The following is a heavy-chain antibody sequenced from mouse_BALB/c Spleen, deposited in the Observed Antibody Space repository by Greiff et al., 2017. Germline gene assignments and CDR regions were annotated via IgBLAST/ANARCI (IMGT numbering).Heavy chain of an antibody. CDR3: ARHGDGYAYYFDY. J-gene: IGHJ2*01. CDR1: GFTFSSYY. Sequence: EVKLMESGGGLVKLGGSLKLSCAASGFTFSSYYMSWVRQTPEKRLVLVAAINSNGGSTYYPDTVKGRFTISRDNAKNTLYLQMSSLKSEDTALYYCARHGDGYAYYFDYWGQGTTLTVSS. V-gene: IGHV5-6-2*01. D-gene: IGHD2-2*01. CDR2: INSNGGST.